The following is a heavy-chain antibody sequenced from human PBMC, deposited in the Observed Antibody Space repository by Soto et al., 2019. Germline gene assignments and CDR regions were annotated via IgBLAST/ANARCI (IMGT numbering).Heavy chain of an antibody. V-gene: IGHV4-31*03. CDR2: MYYNGAT. CDR1: GGSVTSGGHC. Sequence: QVQLQESGPGLVKPSQTLSLTCTVSGGSVTSGGHCWTWIRQHPGKGLESIGYMYYNGATFYNPSLKSRIPITKDSAKNQFSLKLNSVTAADTAVYYCGSGGYYDSRSDYWGQGTLVTVSS. D-gene: IGHD3-22*01. CDR3: GSGGYYDSRSDY. J-gene: IGHJ4*02.